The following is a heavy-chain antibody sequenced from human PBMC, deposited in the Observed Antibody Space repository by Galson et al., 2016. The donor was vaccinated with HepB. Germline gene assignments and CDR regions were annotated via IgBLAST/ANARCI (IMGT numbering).Heavy chain of an antibody. CDR1: GYSFTSYW. CDR2: IYPGDSDT. CDR3: ARQYSSTWYIKEDYFDY. Sequence: QSGAEVKKPGESLKISCKGSGYSFTSYWIGWVRQMPGKGLEWMGIIYPGDSDTRYSPSFQGQVTISADKSISTAYLQWSSLKASDTAMYYCARQYSSTWYIKEDYFDYWGQGTLVTVSS. D-gene: IGHD6-13*01. J-gene: IGHJ4*02. V-gene: IGHV5-51*01.